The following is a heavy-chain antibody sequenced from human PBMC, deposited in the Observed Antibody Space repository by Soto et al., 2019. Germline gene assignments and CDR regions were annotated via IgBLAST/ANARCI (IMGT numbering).Heavy chain of an antibody. CDR2: IYPSGTP. Sequence: SETLSLTCTVSGGSERTPDWWSWVRQTPEKGLAWIGEIYPSGTPNYNPSLKRRVSMSVDKSNNQFSLQMYSVTAADTAVYYCTRGTSVLGSEGAYVESWFDPWGQGTMVTFTS. V-gene: IGHV4-4*02. CDR1: GGSERTPDW. J-gene: IGHJ5*02. CDR3: TRGTSVLGSEGAYVESWFDP. D-gene: IGHD5-12*01.